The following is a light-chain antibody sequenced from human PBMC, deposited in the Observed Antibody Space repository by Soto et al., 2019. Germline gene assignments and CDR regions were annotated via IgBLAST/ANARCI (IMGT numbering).Light chain of an antibody. J-gene: IGKJ1*01. CDR1: QSVSSNY. CDR2: GAS. V-gene: IGKV3-20*01. Sequence: EMVLTQSPGTLSLSPGERATLSCRASQSVSSNYLAWYQQKPGQAPRPLIYGASSRATGIPARFSGRGAGTDSTLTISGLASEDFPVYYCRPYGSSPWTFGHGTKV. CDR3: RPYGSSPWT.